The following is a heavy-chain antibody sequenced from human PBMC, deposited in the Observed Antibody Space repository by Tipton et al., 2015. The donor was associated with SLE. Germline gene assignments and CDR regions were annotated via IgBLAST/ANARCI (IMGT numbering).Heavy chain of an antibody. J-gene: IGHJ4*02. V-gene: IGHV4-4*08. Sequence: TLSLTCTVPGGSISTYYWSWIRQPPRNGLAWIGYVYTSGSTNSNPSLKSRVTIAADTSKNQFSLKLRSVTAADTAVYYGVICSPSSCSDFDYWGQGRLVTVSS. CDR3: VICSPSSCSDFDY. CDR1: GGSISTYY. CDR2: VYTSGST. D-gene: IGHD2-15*01.